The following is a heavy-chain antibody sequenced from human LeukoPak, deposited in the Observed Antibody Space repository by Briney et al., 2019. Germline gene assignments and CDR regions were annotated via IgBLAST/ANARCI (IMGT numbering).Heavy chain of an antibody. J-gene: IGHJ6*02. V-gene: IGHV3-7*03. CDR3: ARTHSPPGIAVAVYFYYGVDV. CDR2: IKQDGSEK. Sequence: GGSLRLSCAASGFMFSSNWMNWVRQAPGKGLEWVANIKQDGSEKYYVDSVKGRFTISRDNAKNSLYLQMNSLRAEDTAVYYCARTHSPPGIAVAVYFYYGVDVWGQGTTVTVSS. D-gene: IGHD6-19*01. CDR1: GFMFSSNW.